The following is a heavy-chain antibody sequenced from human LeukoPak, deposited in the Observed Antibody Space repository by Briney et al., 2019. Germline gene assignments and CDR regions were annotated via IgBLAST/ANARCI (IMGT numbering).Heavy chain of an antibody. Sequence: GGSLRLSCAASGFTFSSYSMNWVRQAPGKGLEWVSSISSSSSYIYYADSVKGRFTISRDNAKNSLYLQMNSLRAEDTAVYYCARDLIIAPKYYYDSSGYLDYWGQGTLVTVSS. CDR3: ARDLIIAPKYYYDSSGYLDY. CDR2: ISSSSSYI. V-gene: IGHV3-21*01. D-gene: IGHD3-22*01. J-gene: IGHJ4*02. CDR1: GFTFSSYS.